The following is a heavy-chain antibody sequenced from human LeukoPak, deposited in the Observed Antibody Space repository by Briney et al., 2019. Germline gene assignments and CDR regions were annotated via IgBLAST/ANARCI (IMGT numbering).Heavy chain of an antibody. D-gene: IGHD4-23*01. CDR3: ARANPSSGNV. CDR2: ISSSGSTI. Sequence: GGSLRLSCAASGFTFSSYEMNWVRQAPGKGLEWVSYISSSGSTIYYADSVKGRFTISRDNAKNSLYPQMNSLRAEDTAVYYCARANPSSGNVWGQGTMVTVSS. V-gene: IGHV3-48*03. J-gene: IGHJ3*01. CDR1: GFTFSSYE.